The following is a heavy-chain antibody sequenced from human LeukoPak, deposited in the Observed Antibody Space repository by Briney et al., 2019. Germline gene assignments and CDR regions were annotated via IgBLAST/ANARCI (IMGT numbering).Heavy chain of an antibody. CDR2: ISYDGSNK. CDR1: GFTFSSYA. J-gene: IGHJ4*02. V-gene: IGHV3-30-3*01. D-gene: IGHD6-25*01. CDR3: ARTSLIAAMDY. Sequence: PGGSLRLSCAASGFTFSSYAMHWVRQAPGKGLEWVAVISYDGSNKYYADSVKGRFTISRDNSKNTLYLQMNSLRAEDTAVYYCARTSLIAAMDYWGQGTLVTVSS.